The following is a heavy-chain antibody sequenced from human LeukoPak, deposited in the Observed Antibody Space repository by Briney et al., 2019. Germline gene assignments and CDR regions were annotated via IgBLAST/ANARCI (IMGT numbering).Heavy chain of an antibody. CDR2: INPNSGGT. V-gene: IGHV1-2*02. CDR1: GYTFTSYD. J-gene: IGHJ2*01. CDR3: ARAASYYYDSSGYPHWYFDL. D-gene: IGHD3-22*01. Sequence: ASVKVSCKASGYTFTSYDINWVRQATGQGLEWMGWINPNSGGTNYAQKFQGRVTMTRDTSISTAYMELSRLRSDDTAVYYCARAASYYYDSSGYPHWYFDLWGRGTLVTVSS.